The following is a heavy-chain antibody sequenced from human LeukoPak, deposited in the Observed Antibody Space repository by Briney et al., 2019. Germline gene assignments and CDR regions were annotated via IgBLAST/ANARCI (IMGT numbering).Heavy chain of an antibody. V-gene: IGHV3-66*01. CDR3: ASPVITFGGVID. CDR1: GFTVSSNY. Sequence: PGGSLRLSCAASGFTVSSNYMSWVRQAPGKGLEWVSVIYSGGSTYYADSGKGRCTISRDNSKNTLYLQMNSLRAEDTAVYYCASPVITFGGVIDWGQGTLVTVSS. CDR2: IYSGGST. D-gene: IGHD3-16*01. J-gene: IGHJ4*02.